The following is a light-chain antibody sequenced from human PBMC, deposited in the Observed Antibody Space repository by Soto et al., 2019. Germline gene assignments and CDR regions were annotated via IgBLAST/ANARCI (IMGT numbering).Light chain of an antibody. J-gene: IGKJ5*01. CDR3: QQRSNWPPIT. CDR1: QSVSSY. CDR2: DAS. V-gene: IGKV3-11*01. Sequence: EIVLTQSPATLSLSPGERATLSGRASQSVSSYLAWYQQKPGQAPRLLIYDASNRATGIPARFSGSGSGTDFTLTISSLEPEDFAVYYCQQRSNWPPITFGPGTRLEIK.